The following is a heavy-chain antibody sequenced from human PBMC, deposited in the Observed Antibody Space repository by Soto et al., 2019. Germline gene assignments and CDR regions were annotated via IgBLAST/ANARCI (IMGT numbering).Heavy chain of an antibody. CDR3: ARELCGDRSPKYWYFDL. J-gene: IGHJ2*01. Sequence: QSQTLSLTCAISGDSVSSNSAAWNWIRQSPSRGLEWLGRTYYRSKWYNDYAVSVKSRITINPDTSKNQFSLQLNSVTPEDTAVYYCARELCGDRSPKYWYFDLWGRGTLVTVSS. V-gene: IGHV6-1*01. CDR2: TYYRSKWYN. D-gene: IGHD2-21*01. CDR1: GDSVSSNSAA.